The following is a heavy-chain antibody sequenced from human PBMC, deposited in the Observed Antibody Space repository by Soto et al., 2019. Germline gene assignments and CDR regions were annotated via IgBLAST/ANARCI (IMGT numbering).Heavy chain of an antibody. Sequence: QVQLQESGPGLVKPSETLSLTCTVSGGSVSSPTYYWSWIRQPPGKGLEWIGYMYYSGRTNYNPSSKSRVTISLDTAKNQFSLKLSYVTAADTAVYYWAGGRGHVNNWFDPWGQGTLVTVSS. CDR3: AGGRGHVNNWFDP. D-gene: IGHD3-10*01. CDR2: MYYSGRT. V-gene: IGHV4-61*01. CDR1: GGSVSSPTYY. J-gene: IGHJ5*02.